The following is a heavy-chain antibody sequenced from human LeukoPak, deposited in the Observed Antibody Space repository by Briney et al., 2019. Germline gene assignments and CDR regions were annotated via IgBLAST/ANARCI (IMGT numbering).Heavy chain of an antibody. CDR3: ARDGSTIASRPDF. CDR1: GFTFSSYG. D-gene: IGHD6-6*01. CDR2: IWDDGSNK. Sequence: GGSLRLSCAASGFTFSSYGMHWVRQAPGKGLERVAVIWDDGSNKYYADSVKGRFTISRDNPKNTLYLQINSLRAEDTAVYYCARDGSTIASRPDFWGQGTLVTVSS. V-gene: IGHV3-33*01. J-gene: IGHJ4*02.